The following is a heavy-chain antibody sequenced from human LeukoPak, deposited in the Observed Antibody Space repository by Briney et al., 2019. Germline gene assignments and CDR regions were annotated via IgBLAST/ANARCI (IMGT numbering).Heavy chain of an antibody. CDR1: GGSISSGDYY. CDR2: IYYSGST. Sequence: SQTLSLTCTVSGGSISSGDYYRSWIRQPPGKGLEWIGYIYYSGSTYYNPSLKSRVTISVDTSKNQFSLKLSSVTAADTAVYYCARDRRILSYYGIDVWGQGTTVTVSS. J-gene: IGHJ6*02. CDR3: ARDRRILSYYGIDV. D-gene: IGHD2-15*01. V-gene: IGHV4-30-4*01.